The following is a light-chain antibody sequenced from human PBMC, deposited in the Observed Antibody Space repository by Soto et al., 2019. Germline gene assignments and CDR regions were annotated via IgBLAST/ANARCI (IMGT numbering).Light chain of an antibody. CDR3: QQYNNSPPLT. Sequence: EIVLTQSPGTLSLSPGERATLFCRASQSVSGSYLAWYQQKPGQAPRLLIYGAYSRATGIPDRFSGSGSGTDFTLSISRLEPEDFVVYYCQQYNNSPPLTFGGGTKVEIK. CDR2: GAY. CDR1: QSVSGSY. J-gene: IGKJ4*01. V-gene: IGKV3-20*01.